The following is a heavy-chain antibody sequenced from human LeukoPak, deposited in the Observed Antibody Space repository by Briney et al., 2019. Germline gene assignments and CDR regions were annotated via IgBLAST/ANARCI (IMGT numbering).Heavy chain of an antibody. CDR1: GGSISGSY. Sequence: SETLSLTCTVSGGSISGSYWNWIRQPPGKGLEWIGYIYYSGSTNYNPSLKSRVTMSVDTSKNQFSVKLSSVTAADTAVYYCARTNWGSDFDYWGQGTLVTVSS. CDR2: IYYSGST. CDR3: ARTNWGSDFDY. J-gene: IGHJ4*02. V-gene: IGHV4-59*08. D-gene: IGHD7-27*01.